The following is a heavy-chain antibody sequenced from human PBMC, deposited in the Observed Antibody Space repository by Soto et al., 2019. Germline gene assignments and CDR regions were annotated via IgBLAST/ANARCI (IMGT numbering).Heavy chain of an antibody. CDR1: GYTFFKYF. D-gene: IGHD1-7*01. CDR3: ARPLIGNTIDL. CDR2: INPSRGSA. J-gene: IGHJ3*01. Sequence: ASVKVSCKASGYTFFKYFIHWVRQAPGQGLEWIGIINPSRGSATYGPIFQGRVSLTTDMPTSTVYMELSSLRSEDTAIYYCARPLIGNTIDLWGQGTSVTVS. V-gene: IGHV1-46*01.